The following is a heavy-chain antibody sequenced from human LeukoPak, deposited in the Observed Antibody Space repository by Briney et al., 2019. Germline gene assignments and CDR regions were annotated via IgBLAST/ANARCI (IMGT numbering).Heavy chain of an antibody. D-gene: IGHD4-23*01. CDR3: ARDGNYGGNFGALDY. V-gene: IGHV3-48*03. CDR2: ISSSGSPK. CDR1: GFTFSNFD. Sequence: GGSLRLSCAASGFTFSNFDMNWVRQAPGKGLEWVSYISSSGSPKYYADSVRGRFTISRDNAENSLYLQMNSLRAEDTAVYYYARDGNYGGNFGALDYWGQGTLVTVSS. J-gene: IGHJ4*02.